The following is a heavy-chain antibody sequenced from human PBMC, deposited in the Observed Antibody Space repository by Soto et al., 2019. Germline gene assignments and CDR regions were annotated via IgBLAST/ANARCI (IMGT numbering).Heavy chain of an antibody. CDR1: GCTFSSYG. D-gene: IGHD3-22*01. J-gene: IGHJ6*02. V-gene: IGHV3-33*01. Sequence: SLRLSCAASGCTFSSYGMHWVRQAPGKGLEWVAVIWYDGSNKYYADSVKGRFTISRDNSKNTLYLQMNSLRAEDTAVYYCARELLRDYYGMDVWGQGTTVTVSS. CDR3: ARELLRDYYGMDV. CDR2: IWYDGSNK.